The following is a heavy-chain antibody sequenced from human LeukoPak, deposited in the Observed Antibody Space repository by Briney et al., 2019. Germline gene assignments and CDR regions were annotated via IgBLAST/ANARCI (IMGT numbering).Heavy chain of an antibody. J-gene: IGHJ4*02. CDR2: VYYSGTT. Sequence: SETLSLTCSVSGGSISSSGYYWGWIRQPPGKGLEWIGSVYYSGTTYYNPSLKSRVTISIDTSKNQFSLRLSSVTAEDTAVYYCAREYSSSRYGYWGQGTLVSVSS. CDR3: AREYSSSRYGY. D-gene: IGHD6-13*01. V-gene: IGHV4-39*07. CDR1: GGSISSSGYY.